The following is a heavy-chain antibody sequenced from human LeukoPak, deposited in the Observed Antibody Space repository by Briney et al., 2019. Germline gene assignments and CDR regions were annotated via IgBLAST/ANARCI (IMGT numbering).Heavy chain of an antibody. Sequence: SSETLSLTCTVSGGSIRSSYYYWGWIRQPPGKGLEWIGSIYDSGSTYYNPSLKSRVTISVDTSKNQFSLKLSSVTAADTAVYYCARLRRDFWSAVSEKFDYWGQGTLVTVSS. J-gene: IGHJ4*02. CDR3: ARLRRDFWSAVSEKFDY. D-gene: IGHD3-3*01. CDR2: IYDSGST. CDR1: GGSIRSSYYY. V-gene: IGHV4-39*01.